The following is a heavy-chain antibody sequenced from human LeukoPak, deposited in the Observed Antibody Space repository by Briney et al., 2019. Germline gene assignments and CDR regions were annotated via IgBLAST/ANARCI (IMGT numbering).Heavy chain of an antibody. CDR2: MNPNSGNT. J-gene: IGHJ6*03. D-gene: IGHD5-12*01. CDR1: GYTFTSYD. V-gene: IGHV1-8*01. Sequence: ASVKVSCKASGYTFTSYDINWVRQATGQGLEWMGWMNPNSGNTGYAQKFQGRVTMTRNTSISTAYMELSSLRSEDTAVYYCARASSEGYDYYYYYVDVWGKGTTVTVSS. CDR3: ARASSEGYDYYYYYVDV.